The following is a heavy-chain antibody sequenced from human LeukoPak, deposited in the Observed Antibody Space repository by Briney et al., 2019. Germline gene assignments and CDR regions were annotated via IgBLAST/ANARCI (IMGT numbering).Heavy chain of an antibody. Sequence: PSETLSLTCTVSGGSISSGDYYWSWIRQPPGKGLEWIGYIYYSGSTYYNPSLKSLVTISVDTSKNQFSLKLSSVTDADTAVYYCARDLHDSSGYYLLWYFDLWGRGTLVTVSS. CDR2: IYYSGST. CDR1: GGSISSGDYY. D-gene: IGHD3-22*01. CDR3: ARDLHDSSGYYLLWYFDL. J-gene: IGHJ2*01. V-gene: IGHV4-30-4*01.